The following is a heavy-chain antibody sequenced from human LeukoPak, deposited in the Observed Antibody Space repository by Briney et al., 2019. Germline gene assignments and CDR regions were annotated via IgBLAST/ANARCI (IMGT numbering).Heavy chain of an antibody. Sequence: GGSLRLSCAASGFTVSSNYMSWVRQAPGKGLEWVSSISGAGGTTHYADSVKGRFTISRDNSENTLFLQMHSLRVDDTAVYYCAKIRLAVSGTTFESWGQGTLVTVSS. V-gene: IGHV3-23*01. CDR2: ISGAGGTT. CDR1: GFTVSSNY. J-gene: IGHJ4*02. CDR3: AKIRLAVSGTTFES. D-gene: IGHD1/OR15-1a*01.